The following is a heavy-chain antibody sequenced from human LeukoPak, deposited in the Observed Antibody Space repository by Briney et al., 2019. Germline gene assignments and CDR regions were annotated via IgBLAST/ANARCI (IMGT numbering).Heavy chain of an antibody. J-gene: IGHJ3*02. D-gene: IGHD5-18*01. V-gene: IGHV1-2*02. CDR1: GYTFTGYY. CDR3: ARVGRGYSDNDAFDI. CDR2: INPNSGGT. Sequence: ASVKDPCKASGYTFTGYYMHWVRQAPGQGLEWMGWINPNSGGTNYAQKFQGRVTMTRDTSISTVYMELSRLRSDDTAVYYCARVGRGYSDNDAFDIWGQGAKVTVSS.